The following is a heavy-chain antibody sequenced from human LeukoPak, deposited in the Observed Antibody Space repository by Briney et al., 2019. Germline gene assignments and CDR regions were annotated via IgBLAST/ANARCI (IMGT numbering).Heavy chain of an antibody. CDR1: GFTFSSYA. J-gene: IGHJ4*02. V-gene: IGHV3-23*01. CDR2: ISGSGGST. Sequence: PGGSLRLSCAASGFTFSSYAMSWLRQAPGKGLEWVSAISGSGGSTYYADSVKGRFTISRDNSKNTLYLQMNSLRAEDTAVYYCAKGSSGTAMVAYYFDYWGQGTLVTVSS. CDR3: AKGSSGTAMVAYYFDY. D-gene: IGHD5-18*01.